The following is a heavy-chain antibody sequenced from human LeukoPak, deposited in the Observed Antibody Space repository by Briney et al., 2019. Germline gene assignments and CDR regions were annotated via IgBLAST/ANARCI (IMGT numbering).Heavy chain of an antibody. CDR1: GLTFSSYG. D-gene: IGHD3-22*01. Sequence: PGRSLRLSCAASGLTFSSYGMNWVRQAPGKGLEWVAVIWYDGSKKYHADSVKGRFTISRDNSKNTLYLQMSSLRVEDTAVYYCARAQDYDISGFVDAFDIWGQGTMVTVSS. V-gene: IGHV3-33*01. CDR3: ARAQDYDISGFVDAFDI. CDR2: IWYDGSKK. J-gene: IGHJ3*02.